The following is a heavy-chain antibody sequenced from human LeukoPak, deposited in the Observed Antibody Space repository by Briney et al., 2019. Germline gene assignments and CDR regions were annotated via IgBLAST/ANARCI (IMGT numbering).Heavy chain of an antibody. Sequence: SETLSLTCAVYGGSFSGYYWSWIRQPPGKGLEWIGEINHSGSTNYNPSLKSRVTISVDTSKNQFSLRLSSVTAADTAVYYCAREKYGSGYDYWGQGTLVTVSS. CDR3: AREKYGSGYDY. CDR2: INHSGST. V-gene: IGHV4-34*01. J-gene: IGHJ4*02. CDR1: GGSFSGYY. D-gene: IGHD3-22*01.